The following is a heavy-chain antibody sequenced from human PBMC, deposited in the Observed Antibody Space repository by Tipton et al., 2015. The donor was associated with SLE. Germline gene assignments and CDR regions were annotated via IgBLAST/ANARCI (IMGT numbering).Heavy chain of an antibody. D-gene: IGHD1-26*01. V-gene: IGHV4-39*07. CDR2: IYYSGST. CDR1: GGSISSSSYY. J-gene: IGHJ4*02. Sequence: TLSLTCTVSGGSISSSSYYWGWIRQPPGKGLEWIGSIYYSGSTYYNPSLKSRVTISVDTSKNQFSLKLSSVTAADTAVYYCARHEWLVGATKENYFDYWGQGTLVTVPS. CDR3: ARHEWLVGATKENYFDY.